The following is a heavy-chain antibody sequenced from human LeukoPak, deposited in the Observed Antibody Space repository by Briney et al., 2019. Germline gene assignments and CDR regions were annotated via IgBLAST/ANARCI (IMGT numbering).Heavy chain of an antibody. CDR2: IYTSGST. CDR3: ARGGSGWCNYYYGMDV. V-gene: IGHV4-4*07. D-gene: IGHD6-19*01. J-gene: IGHJ6*02. Sequence: SETLSLTCTVSGGSISSYYGSWIRQPAGKGREWIGRIYTSGSTNYNPSLKSRVTMSVDTSKNQFSLKLSSVTAADTAVYYCARGGSGWCNYYYGMDVWGQGTTVTISS. CDR1: GGSISSYY.